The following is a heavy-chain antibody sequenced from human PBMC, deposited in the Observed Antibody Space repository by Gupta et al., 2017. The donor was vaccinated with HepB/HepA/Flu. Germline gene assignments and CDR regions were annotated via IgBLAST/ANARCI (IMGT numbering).Heavy chain of an antibody. D-gene: IGHD3-3*02. CDR2: IGSDGDRI. V-gene: IGHV3-48*03. CDR3: AYLALRDGLVS. CDR1: GFTFSSHE. Sequence: VESGGGSVQPGGSLRLSCAASGFTFSSHEMSWIRLAPGKGLECVAQIGSDGDRINDAESMRGRFTISRENSKNAVYLQMKSLRAEDTAVYFWAYLALRDGLVSWGQGTRVTVSS. J-gene: IGHJ5*02.